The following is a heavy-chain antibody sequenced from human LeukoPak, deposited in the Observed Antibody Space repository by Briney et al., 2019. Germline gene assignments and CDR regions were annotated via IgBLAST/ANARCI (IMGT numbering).Heavy chain of an antibody. CDR2: ISSGGTII. V-gene: IGHV3-11*04. J-gene: IGHJ4*02. Sequence: GGSLRLSCAASGFSFSDYYMSWIRQAPGKGLEWVSYISSGGTIIYQADSVKGRFTISRDNAKNTLYLQMNSLRAEDTTVYYCARGTSWYIDYWGQGTPVTVSS. CDR3: ARGTSWYIDY. D-gene: IGHD6-13*01. CDR1: GFSFSDYY.